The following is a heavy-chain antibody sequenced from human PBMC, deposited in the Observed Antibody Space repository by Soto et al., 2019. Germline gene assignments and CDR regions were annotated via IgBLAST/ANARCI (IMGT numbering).Heavy chain of an antibody. V-gene: IGHV3-11*01. CDR1: GFIFSDYY. CDR3: ARRLQWQLRPLDS. D-gene: IGHD6-19*01. Sequence: QEHLMESGGGLVKPGGSLRLSCAGSGFIFSDYYITWIRRAPGKGLEWVSYINTLSSAIYYADSVKGRFTISRDNAKNSVYLQMNSLRAKDTAVYYCARRLQWQLRPLDSWGRGTLVTVSS. CDR2: INTLSSAI. J-gene: IGHJ4*02.